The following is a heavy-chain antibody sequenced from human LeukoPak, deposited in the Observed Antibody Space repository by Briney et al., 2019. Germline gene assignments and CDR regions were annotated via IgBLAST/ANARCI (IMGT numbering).Heavy chain of an antibody. CDR1: GITLSNYG. Sequence: GGSLRLSCAVSGITLSNYGMSWVRQAPGKGLEGVAGISGSGGSTNYADSVKGRFTISRDISKNTLYLQMNSLRAEDTAVYYCARARTSAYDFSLDYWGQGTLVAVSS. V-gene: IGHV3-23*01. CDR2: ISGSGGST. CDR3: ARARTSAYDFSLDY. D-gene: IGHD5-12*01. J-gene: IGHJ4*02.